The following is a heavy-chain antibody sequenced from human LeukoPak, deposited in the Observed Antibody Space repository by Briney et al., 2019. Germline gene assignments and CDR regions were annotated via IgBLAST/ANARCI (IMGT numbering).Heavy chain of an antibody. Sequence: SETLSLTCTVSGGSISSGSYYWSWIRQPAGKGLEWIGRIYTSGSTNYNPSLKSRVTISVDTSKNQFSLKLSSVTAADTAVYYCASSRGLSNPIDYWGQGTLVTVSS. CDR2: IYTSGST. CDR3: ASSRGLSNPIDY. V-gene: IGHV4-61*02. J-gene: IGHJ4*02. D-gene: IGHD4-11*01. CDR1: GGSISSGSYY.